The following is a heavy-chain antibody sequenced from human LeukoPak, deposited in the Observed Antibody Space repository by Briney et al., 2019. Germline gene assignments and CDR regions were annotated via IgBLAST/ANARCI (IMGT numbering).Heavy chain of an antibody. J-gene: IGHJ4*02. CDR3: ATEQLGITMIVVPRDY. D-gene: IGHD3-22*01. V-gene: IGHV3-23*01. CDR1: GFTFSSYA. CDR2: ISGSGGST. Sequence: GRSLRLSCAASGFTFSSYAMSWVRQAPGKGLEWVSAISGSGGSTYYADSVKGRFTISRDNSKNTLYLQMNSLRAEDTAVYYCATEQLGITMIVVPRDYWGQGTLVTVSS.